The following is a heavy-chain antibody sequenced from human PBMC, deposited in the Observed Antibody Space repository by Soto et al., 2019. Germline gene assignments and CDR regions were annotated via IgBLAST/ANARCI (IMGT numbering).Heavy chain of an antibody. V-gene: IGHV1-18*01. CDR1: GYTFTSYG. CDR3: ARVGYSSGWYAATHAFDI. J-gene: IGHJ3*02. CDR2: ISAYNGNT. D-gene: IGHD6-19*01. Sequence: DSVKVSCKASGYTFTSYGISWVRQAPGQGLEWMGWISAYNGNTNYAQKLQGRVTMTTDTSTSTAYMELRSLRSDDTAVYYCARVGYSSGWYAATHAFDIWGQGTMVTVSS.